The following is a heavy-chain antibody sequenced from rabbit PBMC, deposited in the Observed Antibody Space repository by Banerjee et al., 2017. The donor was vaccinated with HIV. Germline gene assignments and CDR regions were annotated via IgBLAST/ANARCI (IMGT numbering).Heavy chain of an antibody. CDR2: IDTGDGST. V-gene: IGHV1S40*01. CDR1: GIDFNNNYW. CDR3: ARAPDSSSQWDL. D-gene: IGHD1-1*01. J-gene: IGHJ4*01. Sequence: QSLEESGGDLVKPGASLTLTCTASGIDFNNNYWICWVRQAPGKGLELIACIDTGDGSTYYASWAKGRFTISKTSSTTVTLQGASLTAADTATYFCARAPDSSSQWDLWGPGTLVTVS.